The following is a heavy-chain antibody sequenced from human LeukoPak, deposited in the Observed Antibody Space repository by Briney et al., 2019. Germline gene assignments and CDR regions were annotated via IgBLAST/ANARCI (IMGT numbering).Heavy chain of an antibody. J-gene: IGHJ4*02. Sequence: AGSLRLSCAASAFTFSSYSMRRLGQAPGQGLEGGSSINSGVTTFYAEFGKGRITTSSHTFQNTLLLQRNSLSAEDTAVFYCAKRAAGYYFDHWGQGTLVTVSS. D-gene: IGHD6-13*01. V-gene: IGHV3-23*01. CDR1: AFTFSSYS. CDR3: AKRAAGYYFDH. CDR2: INSGVTT.